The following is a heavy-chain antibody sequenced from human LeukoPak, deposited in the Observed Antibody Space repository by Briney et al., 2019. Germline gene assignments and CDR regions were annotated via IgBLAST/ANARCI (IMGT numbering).Heavy chain of an antibody. Sequence: VASVKVSCKASGYSFTSNYIHWVRQAPGQGLEWMGMIYPRDGSTSYAQKFQGRVTVTRDTSTSTVYMELSSLRSEDTAVYYCARDFTGTTSTFDYWGQGTLVTVSS. V-gene: IGHV1-46*01. CDR2: IYPRDGST. CDR1: GYSFTSNY. CDR3: ARDFTGTTSTFDY. J-gene: IGHJ4*02. D-gene: IGHD1-7*01.